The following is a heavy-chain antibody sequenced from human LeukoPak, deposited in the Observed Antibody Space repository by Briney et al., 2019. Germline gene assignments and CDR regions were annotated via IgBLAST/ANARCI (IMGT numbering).Heavy chain of an antibody. CDR1: HYTFTTYG. J-gene: IGHJ4*02. D-gene: IGHD6-13*01. CDR3: AVTPYISSWSHFDY. Sequence: GASVKVSCKASHYTFTTYGFSWVRQAPGQGLEGMGWISAYNGNTNYAQKLQGRVTMTTDTSTSTAYMELTSLRSDDTAVYYCAVTPYISSWSHFDYWGQGTLVTVSS. V-gene: IGHV1-18*01. CDR2: ISAYNGNT.